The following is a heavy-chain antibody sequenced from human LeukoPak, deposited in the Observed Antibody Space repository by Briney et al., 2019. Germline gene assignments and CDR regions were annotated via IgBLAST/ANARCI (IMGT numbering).Heavy chain of an antibody. CDR3: ARGIDY. V-gene: IGHV3-30*02. J-gene: IGHJ4*02. CDR2: IRNDGTNK. Sequence: GGSLRLSCAASGFTFSSYGIHWVRQAPGKGLEWVSFIRNDGTNKDYADSVKGRFTISRDNSKNMVFLQMNSLRVEDTAVYYCARGIDYWGRGTLVTVSS. CDR1: GFTFSSYG.